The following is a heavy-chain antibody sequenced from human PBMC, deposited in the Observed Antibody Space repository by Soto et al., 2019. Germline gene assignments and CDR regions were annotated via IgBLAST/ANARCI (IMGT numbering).Heavy chain of an antibody. CDR3: EKEMKGYYYYYYMEV. CDR1: GFTFSSYG. CDR2: ISYDGSNK. V-gene: IGHV3-30*18. Sequence: PGGSLRLSCGASGFTFSSYGMHWVRQAPGKGLEWVAVISYDGSNKYYADSVKGRFTISRDNSKNTLYLQMNSLRAEDTAVYYCEKEMKGYYYYYYMEVWGKGTTVTVSS. J-gene: IGHJ6*03.